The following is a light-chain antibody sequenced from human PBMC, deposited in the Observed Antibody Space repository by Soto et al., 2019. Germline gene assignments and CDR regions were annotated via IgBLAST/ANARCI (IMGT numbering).Light chain of an antibody. Sequence: EIQMTQSPSSVSASVGDRVTITCRASQSIVTYLNWYLQKPGKAPKLLIYAASNLQSGVPSRFSGSGSGTDFTLTISSLQPEDFATYFCQQSYSTPPWTFGQGTKVDIK. CDR3: QQSYSTPPWT. J-gene: IGKJ1*01. V-gene: IGKV1-39*01. CDR1: QSIVTY. CDR2: AAS.